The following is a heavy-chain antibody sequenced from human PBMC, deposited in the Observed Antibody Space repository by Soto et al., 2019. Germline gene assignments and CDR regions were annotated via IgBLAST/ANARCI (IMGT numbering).Heavy chain of an antibody. V-gene: IGHV3-30*10. CDR2: ISYDGENQ. J-gene: IGHJ5*02. CDR1: GFSFSHYA. CDR3: VSPHSESSNAFDL. Sequence: PGGSLRLSFAASGFSFSHYAMHWVRKPPGKGLEWVALISYDGENQYFTDSVRGRFTISRDNSRTAVYLEMNNLRLDDTATYYCVSPHSESSNAFDLWGQGTLVTVSS. D-gene: IGHD3-10*01.